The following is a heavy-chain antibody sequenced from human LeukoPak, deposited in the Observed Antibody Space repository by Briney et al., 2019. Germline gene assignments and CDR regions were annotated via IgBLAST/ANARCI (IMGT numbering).Heavy chain of an antibody. D-gene: IGHD2-21*01. CDR3: ASSNWAWVVVA. J-gene: IGHJ4*02. CDR1: GGSISTYY. CDR2: IYHSGST. V-gene: IGHV4-59*12. Sequence: SETLSLTCTVSGGSISTYYWNWIRQPPGKGLEWIGYIYHSGSTNYNPSLQSRVTISVDTSENQFSLKLSSVTAADTAVYYCASSNWAWVVVAWGQGTLVTVSS.